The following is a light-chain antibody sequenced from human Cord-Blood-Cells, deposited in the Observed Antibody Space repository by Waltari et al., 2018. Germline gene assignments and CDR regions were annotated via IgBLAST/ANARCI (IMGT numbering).Light chain of an antibody. CDR3: CSYGV. CDR1: SSDVGSYNL. V-gene: IGLV2-23*01. Sequence: QSALTQPASVSGSPGPSITISCTGTSSDVGSYNLVSWYQQHPGKAPKLMIYEGSKRPSGVSNRFSGSKSGNTASLTISGLQAEDEADYYCCSYGVFGTGTKVTVL. CDR2: EGS. J-gene: IGLJ1*01.